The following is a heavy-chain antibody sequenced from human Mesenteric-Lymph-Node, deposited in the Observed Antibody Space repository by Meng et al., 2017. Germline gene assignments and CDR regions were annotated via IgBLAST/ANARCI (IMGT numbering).Heavy chain of an antibody. CDR1: GLTVSRKY. D-gene: IGHD2-21*01. Sequence: DVQLVESGGGPVQPGGSLRLACAASGLTVSRKYMSWVRQAPGKGLEWVSLMYSGGTTSYADSVKGRFTILRDNSKNTLYLQMNNLRAEDTAIYYCASRDIYSFDFWGQGTLVTVSS. CDR2: MYSGGTT. J-gene: IGHJ4*02. CDR3: ASRDIYSFDF. V-gene: IGHV3-66*01.